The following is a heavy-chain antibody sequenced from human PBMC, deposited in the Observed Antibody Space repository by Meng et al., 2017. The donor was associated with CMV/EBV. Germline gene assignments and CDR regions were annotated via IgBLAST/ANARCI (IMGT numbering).Heavy chain of an antibody. V-gene: IGHV4-30-4*08. CDR2: IYYSGST. CDR3: ARDNRRGGVDY. CDR1: GCSNSSGDYY. Sequence: QVQLPGAGPGLVKPSQNPSVPCHYSGCSNSSGDYYWSWIRQPPGKGLEWIGYIYYSGSTYYNPSLKSRVTISVDTSKNQFSLKLSSVTAADTAVYYCARDNRRGGVDYWGQGTLVTVSS. D-gene: IGHD3-3*01. J-gene: IGHJ4*02.